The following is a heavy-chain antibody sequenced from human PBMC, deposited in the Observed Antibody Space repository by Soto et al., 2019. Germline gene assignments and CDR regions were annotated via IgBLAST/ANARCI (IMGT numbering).Heavy chain of an antibody. D-gene: IGHD2-8*01. V-gene: IGHV4-59*01. CDR3: ARAGIVQVSYAMDV. Sequence: SEALSLTCTVSGGSIGGDSWSWIRQSPGKGLDFIGYIYHSGSTNYNPSLKSRVTISMDTSKNQFSLRLSSVTAADTAVYYCARAGIVQVSYAMDVWGQGTTVTVSS. CDR2: IYHSGST. J-gene: IGHJ6*02. CDR1: GGSIGGDS.